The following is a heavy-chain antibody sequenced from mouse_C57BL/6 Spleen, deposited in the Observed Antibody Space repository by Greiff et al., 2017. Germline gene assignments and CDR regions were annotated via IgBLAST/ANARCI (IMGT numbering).Heavy chain of an antibody. CDR3: APTTVVARWYFDV. Sequence: VQLKQSGAELVKPGASVKLSCTASGFNIKDYYMHWVKQRTEQGLEWIGRIDPEDGETKYAPKFQGKATITADTSSNTAYLQLSSLTSEDTAVYYCAPTTVVARWYFDVWGTGTTVTVSS. V-gene: IGHV14-2*01. CDR2: IDPEDGET. D-gene: IGHD1-1*01. CDR1: GFNIKDYY. J-gene: IGHJ1*03.